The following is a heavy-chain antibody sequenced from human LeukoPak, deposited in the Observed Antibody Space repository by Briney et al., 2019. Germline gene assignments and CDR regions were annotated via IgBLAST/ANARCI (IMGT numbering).Heavy chain of an antibody. J-gene: IGHJ4*02. Sequence: GSLRLSCAASGFTFSSYRMHRVRQAPGKGLVWVSRINTDGSSTSYADSVKGRFTISRDNAKNTLYLQMNSLRAEDTAVYYCARLYCSGGSCFLDYWGQGTLVTVSS. CDR1: GFTFSSYR. D-gene: IGHD2-15*01. CDR3: ARLYCSGGSCFLDY. CDR2: INTDGSST. V-gene: IGHV3-74*01.